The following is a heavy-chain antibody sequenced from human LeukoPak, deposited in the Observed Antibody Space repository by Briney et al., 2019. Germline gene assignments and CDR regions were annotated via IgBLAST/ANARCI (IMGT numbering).Heavy chain of an antibody. D-gene: IGHD3-22*01. J-gene: IGHJ4*02. CDR3: AKDPGTYNYDSSYYTG. CDR1: GFTFSIYA. V-gene: IGHV3-23*01. CDR2: ISGHTGDT. Sequence: GGSLRLSCAASGFTFSIYAMSWVRQVPGKGLEWVSSISGHTGDTYYADSVKGRFTISRDNSKNTLYLQMNSLRAEDTAVYYCAKDPGTYNYDSSYYTGWGQGTLVTVSS.